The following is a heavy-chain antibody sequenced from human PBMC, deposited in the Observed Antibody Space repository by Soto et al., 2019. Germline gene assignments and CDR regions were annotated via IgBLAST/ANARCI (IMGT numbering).Heavy chain of an antibody. CDR1: GFTFSSYG. V-gene: IGHV3-33*01. CDR3: ASVMVYASWVFDP. J-gene: IGHJ5*02. CDR2: IWYDGSNK. Sequence: QVQLVESGGGVVQPGRSLRLSCAASGFTFSSYGMHWVRQAPGKGLEWVAVIWYDGSNKYYADSVKGRFTISRDNSKNTLYLQMNSLRAEDTAVYYCASVMVYASWVFDPWGQGTLVTVSS. D-gene: IGHD2-8*01.